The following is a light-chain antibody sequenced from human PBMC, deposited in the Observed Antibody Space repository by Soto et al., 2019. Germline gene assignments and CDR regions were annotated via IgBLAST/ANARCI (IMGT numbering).Light chain of an antibody. CDR1: QGIRND. J-gene: IGKJ1*01. Sequence: AVHMTLSPSSLSASVGDRVTITFRASQGIRNDLGWYQQKPGKAPKLLIYAASSLQSGVPSRFSGSGSGTDFTLTISSLQPEDFATYYCLQDYNYPWTFGQGTKVDIK. CDR2: AAS. V-gene: IGKV1-6*01. CDR3: LQDYNYPWT.